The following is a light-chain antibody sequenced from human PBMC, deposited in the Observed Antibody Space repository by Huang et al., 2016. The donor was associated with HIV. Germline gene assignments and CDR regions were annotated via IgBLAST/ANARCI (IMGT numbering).Light chain of an antibody. J-gene: IGKJ2*01. V-gene: IGKV1-5*03. Sequence: DIQMTQSPSTLSASVGDRVTITCRASQNINTWLAWYQQKPGKAPNLLIYRASSLQIGVPSRFTGSGSGTEFTLTITILQPDDLGTYYCQQYNTYLYTFGQGTKLEI. CDR3: QQYNTYLYT. CDR2: RAS. CDR1: QNINTW.